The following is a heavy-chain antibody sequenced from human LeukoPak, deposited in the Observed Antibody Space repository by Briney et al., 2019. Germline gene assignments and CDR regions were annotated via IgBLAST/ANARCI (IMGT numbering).Heavy chain of an antibody. Sequence: PGRSLRLSCAASGFTFSSYGMHWVRQAPGKGLEWVAVIWYDGSNKYYADSVKGRFTISRDNSKNTLYLQMNSLRAEDTAVYYCASPGGDYVGVDYYGMDVWGKGTRSPSPQ. CDR3: ASPGGDYVGVDYYGMDV. V-gene: IGHV3-33*01. CDR1: GFTFSSYG. J-gene: IGHJ6*04. D-gene: IGHD4-17*01. CDR2: IWYDGSNK.